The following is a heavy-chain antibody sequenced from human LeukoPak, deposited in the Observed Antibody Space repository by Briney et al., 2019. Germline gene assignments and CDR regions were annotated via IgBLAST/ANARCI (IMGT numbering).Heavy chain of an antibody. CDR2: IYYSGST. CDR3: ERNPDSGSYYDIPYYFDY. CDR1: GGSISSYY. Sequence: PSETLSLTCTVSGGSISSYYWSWIRQPPGKGLEWIGYIYYSGSTNYSPSLKSRVTISVDTSKNQFSLKLSSVTAADTAVYYCERNPDSGSYYDIPYYFDYWGQGTLVTVSS. J-gene: IGHJ4*02. D-gene: IGHD1-26*01. V-gene: IGHV4-59*08.